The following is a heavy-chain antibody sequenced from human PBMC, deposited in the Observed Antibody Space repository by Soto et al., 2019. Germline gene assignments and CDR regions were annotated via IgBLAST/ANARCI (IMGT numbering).Heavy chain of an antibody. CDR3: ASVGLPNYYYYYGMDV. Sequence: SVKVSCKASGGTFSSYAISWVRQAPGQGLEWMGGIIPIFGTANYAQKFQGRVTITADESTSTAYMELSSLRSEDTAVYYCASVGLPNYYYYYGMDVWGQGTKVTVSS. D-gene: IGHD2-15*01. CDR2: IIPIFGTA. CDR1: GGTFSSYA. V-gene: IGHV1-69*13. J-gene: IGHJ6*02.